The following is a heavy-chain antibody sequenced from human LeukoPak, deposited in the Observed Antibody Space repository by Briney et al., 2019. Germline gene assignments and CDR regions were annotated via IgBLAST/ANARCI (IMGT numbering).Heavy chain of an antibody. CDR3: ARGAAETLPAAFDL. V-gene: IGHV4-39*01. Sequence: SETLSLTCTVSGGSISSSSYYWGWIRQPPGKGLEWIGSIYYSGSTYYNPSLKSRVTISVDTSKNQFSLKLSSVTAADTAVYYCARGAAETLPAAFDLWGRGTLVTVSS. CDR2: IYYSGST. CDR1: GGSISSSSYY. D-gene: IGHD2-2*01. J-gene: IGHJ2*01.